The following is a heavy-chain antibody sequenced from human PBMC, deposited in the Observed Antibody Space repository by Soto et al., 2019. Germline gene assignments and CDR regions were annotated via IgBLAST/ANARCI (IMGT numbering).Heavy chain of an antibody. CDR3: ARAHYGDYGYGMDV. J-gene: IGHJ6*02. V-gene: IGHV4-30-2*01. CDR2: IYHSGST. D-gene: IGHD4-17*01. CDR1: GDSISSGGYS. Sequence: QLQLQESGSGLVTPSQTLSLTCAVSGDSISSGGYSWSWIRQPPGNGLEWIGYIYHSGSTYYNPSLKSRVPISVDRSKNQFSLKLSSVTAADTAVYYCARAHYGDYGYGMDVWGQGTTVTVSS.